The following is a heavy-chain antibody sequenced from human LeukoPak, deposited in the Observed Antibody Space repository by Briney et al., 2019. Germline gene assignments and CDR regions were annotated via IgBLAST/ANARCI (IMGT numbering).Heavy chain of an antibody. CDR2: IHPEGNEK. CDR1: GFTFSNFW. J-gene: IGHJ4*02. V-gene: IGHV3-7*04. Sequence: GGSLRLSCAASGFTFSNFWMSWVRQAPGRGLEWVANIHPEGNEKYHVESVEGRFTIPRDNIKNSLFLQMHGLRVEDTAVYYCARGDDFSGDYWGQGTLVTVSS. D-gene: IGHD1-1*01. CDR3: ARGDDFSGDY.